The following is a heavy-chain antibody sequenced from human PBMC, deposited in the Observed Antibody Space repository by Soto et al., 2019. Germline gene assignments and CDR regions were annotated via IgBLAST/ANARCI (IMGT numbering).Heavy chain of an antibody. J-gene: IGHJ4*02. CDR3: ARSGIAAAAGNDY. CDR1: GGTFSSYA. D-gene: IGHD6-13*01. CDR2: IIPIFGTA. V-gene: IGHV1-69*13. Sequence: SVKVSCKASGGTFSSYAISWVRQAPGQGLEWMGGIIPIFGTANYAQKFQGRVTITADESTSTAYMELSSLRSEDTAVYYCARSGIAAAAGNDYWGQGTLVTVSS.